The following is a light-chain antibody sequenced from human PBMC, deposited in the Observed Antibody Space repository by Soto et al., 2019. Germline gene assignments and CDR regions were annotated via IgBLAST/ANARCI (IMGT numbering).Light chain of an antibody. J-gene: IGKJ4*01. V-gene: IGKV3-20*01. CDR3: QQYGSSPRT. Sequence: EIVLTQSPGTLSLSPGERATLSCRASESVSDNYLAWYQQRSGQAPRLVIYGASSRASAVPDRLRGSGSGADFTLTISRLETEDFAVYYGQQYGSSPRTFGGGTKVYSK. CDR1: ESVSDNY. CDR2: GAS.